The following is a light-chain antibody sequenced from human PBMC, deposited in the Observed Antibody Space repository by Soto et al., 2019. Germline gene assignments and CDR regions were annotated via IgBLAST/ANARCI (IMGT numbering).Light chain of an antibody. CDR1: QGISNW. CDR3: QQGNSFPLT. Sequence: DIQMTQSPSSVSASLGDRVTITCRASQGISNWLAWYQQKPGKAPKVLVSIVSSLQSGVPSRFSGSRSETDFTLTITSLQPEDSATYYCQQGNSFPLTFGGGTKVDIK. CDR2: IVS. V-gene: IGKV1-12*01. J-gene: IGKJ4*01.